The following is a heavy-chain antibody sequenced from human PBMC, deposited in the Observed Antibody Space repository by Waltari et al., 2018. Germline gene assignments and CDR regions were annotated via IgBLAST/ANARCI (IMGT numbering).Heavy chain of an antibody. CDR2: INHSGST. Sequence: QVQLQQWGAGLLKPSETLSPTCVVYGGSFSGYSWSWIRQPPGQGLEWIGEINHSGSTNYNASLKSRVTILGDTSKNQFSLKLSSVSAADTAVYYCARGQWQPRFDPWGQGTLVTVSS. CDR3: ARGQWQPRFDP. J-gene: IGHJ5*02. D-gene: IGHD6-19*01. V-gene: IGHV4-34*01. CDR1: GGSFSGYS.